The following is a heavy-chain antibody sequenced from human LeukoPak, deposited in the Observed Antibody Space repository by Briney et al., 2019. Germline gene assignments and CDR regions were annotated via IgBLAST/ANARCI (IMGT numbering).Heavy chain of an antibody. V-gene: IGHV5-51*01. D-gene: IGHD7-27*01. CDR1: GYSFTNYW. J-gene: IGHJ2*01. CDR3: ARPGPNPPSSWAWFFDL. Sequence: GESLKISCKGSGYSFTNYWIGWVRQMPGKGLDWMGIIYPGNSDTRYSPSFQGQVTISADKSISTAYLQWSSLRASDTAMYYCARPGPNPPSSWAWFFDLWGRGTLVTVSS. CDR2: IYPGNSDT.